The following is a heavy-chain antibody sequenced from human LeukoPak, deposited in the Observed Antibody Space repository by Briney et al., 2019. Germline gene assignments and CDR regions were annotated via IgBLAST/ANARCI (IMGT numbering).Heavy chain of an antibody. Sequence: PSETLSLTCAVYGGSFSGYYWSWIRQPPGKGLEWIGEINHSGSTNYNPSLKSRVTISVDTSKNQFSLKLSSVTAADTAVYYCARLVRALGAKFDPWGQGTLVTVSS. V-gene: IGHV4-34*01. CDR2: INHSGST. D-gene: IGHD3-16*01. CDR1: GGSFSGYY. J-gene: IGHJ5*02. CDR3: ARLVRALGAKFDP.